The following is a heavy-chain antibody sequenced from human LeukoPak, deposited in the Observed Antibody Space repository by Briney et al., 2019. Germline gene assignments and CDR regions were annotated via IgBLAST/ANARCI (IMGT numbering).Heavy chain of an antibody. J-gene: IGHJ5*02. D-gene: IGHD2-2*01. CDR1: GDSVSSNSVT. CDR3: ARRLTQYDCFDP. CDR2: TYYRSTWYN. Sequence: SQTLSFTCAISGDSVSSNSVTWNWIRQSPSRGLEWLGRTYYRSTWYNDYAVSVRGRITVNPDTSKNQFSLHLNSVTPEDTAVYYCARRLTQYDCFDPWGQGILVTVSS. V-gene: IGHV6-1*01.